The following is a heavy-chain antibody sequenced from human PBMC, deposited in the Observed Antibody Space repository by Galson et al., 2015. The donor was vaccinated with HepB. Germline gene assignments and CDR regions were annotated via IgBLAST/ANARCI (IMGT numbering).Heavy chain of an antibody. V-gene: IGHV3-33*01. J-gene: IGHJ6*02. D-gene: IGHD5-24*01. Sequence: SLRLSCAASGFTFSYHGMHWVRQAPGKGLEWVAVIWSDGRNEHYADSVKGRFTISRDNSKNTLYLQMNSLRDDDTAVYYWARDLGGVDGDGLDVWGQGSAVTVSS. CDR3: ARDLGGVDGDGLDV. CDR2: IWSDGRNE. CDR1: GFTFSYHG.